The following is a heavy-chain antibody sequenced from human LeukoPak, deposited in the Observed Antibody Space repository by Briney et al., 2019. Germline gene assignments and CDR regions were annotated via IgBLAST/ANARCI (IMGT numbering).Heavy chain of an antibody. CDR2: IKQDGSEK. J-gene: IGHJ4*02. D-gene: IGHD6-25*01. CDR3: ATSAARAIES. CDR1: GVTFSSYW. Sequence: GGSLRLSCAASGVTFSSYWMSWGREAPGKGLECVANIKQDGSEKYYVDSVRGRFTLSRDNAKNSLYLKMNSLRVEDTAVYYCATSAARAIESWGQGTLVTVSS. V-gene: IGHV3-7*01.